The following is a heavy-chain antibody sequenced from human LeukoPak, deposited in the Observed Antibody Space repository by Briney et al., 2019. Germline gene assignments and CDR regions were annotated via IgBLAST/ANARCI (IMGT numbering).Heavy chain of an antibody. CDR3: ARQGRYYDSSGYYLTTSAFDI. J-gene: IGHJ3*02. CDR2: FNHSGST. CDR1: GGSFSGYS. V-gene: IGHV4-34*01. D-gene: IGHD3-22*01. Sequence: SETLSLTCAVYGGSFSGYSWTWIRQPPGKGLEWIGEFNHSGSTNYNPSLKSRVTISVDTSKNQFSLKLSSVTAADTAVYYCARQGRYYDSSGYYLTTSAFDIWGQGTMVTVSS.